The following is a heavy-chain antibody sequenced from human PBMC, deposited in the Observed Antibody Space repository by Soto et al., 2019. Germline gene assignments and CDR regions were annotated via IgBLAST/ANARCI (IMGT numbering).Heavy chain of an antibody. CDR3: ARAIGSADSY. Sequence: GGSLRLSCAASGFTLSSYWMTWVRQAPGKGLEWVANMNRDGSQKYYVDSVKGRFTISRDNAKNSLYLQMNSLRVEDTAVYYCARAIGSADSYWGQGTQVTVSS. CDR2: MNRDGSQK. V-gene: IGHV3-7*05. CDR1: GFTLSSYW. D-gene: IGHD6-13*01. J-gene: IGHJ4*02.